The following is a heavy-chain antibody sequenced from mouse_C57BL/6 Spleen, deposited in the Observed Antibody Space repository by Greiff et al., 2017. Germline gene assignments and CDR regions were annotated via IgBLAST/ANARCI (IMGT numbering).Heavy chain of an antibody. J-gene: IGHJ2*01. D-gene: IGHD2-1*01. CDR1: GYTFTSYG. V-gene: IGHV1-81*01. CDR2: IYPRSGNT. Sequence: VQLVESGAELARPGASVKLSCKASGYTFTSYGISWVKQRTGQGLEWIGEIYPRSGNTYYNEKFKGKATLTADKSSSTAYMELRSLTSEDSAVYFCARSGYGNYQYYFDYWGQGTTLTVSS. CDR3: ARSGYGNYQYYFDY.